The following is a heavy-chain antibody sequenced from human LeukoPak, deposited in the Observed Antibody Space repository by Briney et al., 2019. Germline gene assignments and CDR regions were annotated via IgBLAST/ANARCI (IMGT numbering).Heavy chain of an antibody. CDR2: IIPILGIA. Sequence: GSSVKVSCKASGGTFSSYAISWVRQAPGQGLEWMGRIIPILGIANYAQKFQGRVTITADKSTSTAYMELSSLRSEDTAVYYCARARFSDHFDYWGQGTLVTVSS. CDR3: ARARFSDHFDY. J-gene: IGHJ4*02. V-gene: IGHV1-69*04. D-gene: IGHD3-3*01. CDR1: GGTFSSYA.